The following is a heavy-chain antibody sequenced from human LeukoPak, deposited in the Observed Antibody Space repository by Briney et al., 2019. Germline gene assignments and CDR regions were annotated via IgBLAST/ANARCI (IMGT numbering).Heavy chain of an antibody. V-gene: IGHV3-23*01. Sequence: GGTLRLSCAVSGITLSNYGMRWVRKAPGEGLEWDAGISASGCRTNYADSVKGRFTISRDNPKNTLYLQMNSLRADDTAVYFCAKRGVVIRLILVGFHKEAYYFDSWGQGALVTVSS. CDR2: ISASGCRT. D-gene: IGHD3-10*01. CDR3: AKRGVVIRLILVGFHKEAYYFDS. J-gene: IGHJ4*02. CDR1: GITLSNYG.